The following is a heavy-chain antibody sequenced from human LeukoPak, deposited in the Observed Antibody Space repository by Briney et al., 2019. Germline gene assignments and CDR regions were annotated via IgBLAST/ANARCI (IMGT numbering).Heavy chain of an antibody. Sequence: SETLSLTCTVSGVSISSYYWSWIRQPPGKGLEWIGYIYYSGSTNYNPSLKSRVTISVDTSKNQFSLKLSSVTAADTAVYYCASLYHDYGDSDAFDIWGQGTMVTVSS. CDR1: GVSISSYY. CDR3: ASLYHDYGDSDAFDI. CDR2: IYYSGST. V-gene: IGHV4-59*01. D-gene: IGHD4-17*01. J-gene: IGHJ3*02.